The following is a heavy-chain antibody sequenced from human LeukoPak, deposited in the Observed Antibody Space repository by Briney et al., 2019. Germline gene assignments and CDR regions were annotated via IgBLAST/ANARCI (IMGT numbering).Heavy chain of an antibody. CDR2: INPSGGST. CDR1: GYTFTSYY. Sequence: ASVKVSCEASGYTFTSYYMHWVRQAPGQGLEWMGIINPSGGSTSYAQKFQGRVTMTRDTSTSTVYMELSSLRAEDTAVYYCAREAPYCTSTTCYGGKDCWGQGTLVTASS. CDR3: AREAPYCTSTTCYGGKDC. D-gene: IGHD2-2*01. V-gene: IGHV1-46*01. J-gene: IGHJ4*02.